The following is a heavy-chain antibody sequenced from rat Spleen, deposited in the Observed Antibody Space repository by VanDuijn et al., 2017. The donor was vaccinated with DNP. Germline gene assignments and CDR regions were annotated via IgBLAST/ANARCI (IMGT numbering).Heavy chain of an antibody. CDR1: GLTFSDYA. CDR3: ARRALRRVWYPDF. J-gene: IGHJ1*01. CDR2: ISYDGSST. V-gene: IGHV5-17*01. Sequence: EVQLVESGGGPVQPGRSLKLSCAASGLTFSDYAMAWVRQAPKKGLEWVATISYDGSSTYYRDSVKGRFTISRDNAKSTLYLQMDSLRSDDTAAYYCARRALRRVWYPDFWGPGTMVTVSS. D-gene: IGHD1-11*01.